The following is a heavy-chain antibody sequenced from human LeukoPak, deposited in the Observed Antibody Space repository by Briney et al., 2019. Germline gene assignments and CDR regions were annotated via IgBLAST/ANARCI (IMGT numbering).Heavy chain of an antibody. D-gene: IGHD5-18*01. V-gene: IGHV1-69*02. CDR1: GGTFISYT. CDR2: IIPILGIA. Sequence: ASVKVSCKASGGTFISYTISWVRQAPGQGLEWMGRIIPILGIANYAQKFQGRVTITADKSTSTAYMELSSLRSEDTAVYYCAAAMVGCYHYYMDVWGKGTTVTVSS. J-gene: IGHJ6*03. CDR3: AAAMVGCYHYYMDV.